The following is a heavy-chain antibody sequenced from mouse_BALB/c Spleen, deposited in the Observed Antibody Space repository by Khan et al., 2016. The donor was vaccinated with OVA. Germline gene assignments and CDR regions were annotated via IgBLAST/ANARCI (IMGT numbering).Heavy chain of an antibody. Sequence: QIQLVQSGPELKKPGETVKISCKASGYTFTNYGMNWVKQSPGKALKWMGWINTYTGEPTYADDFKGRFAFSLDTSASTAYLPINNLKSEDTATYFCARPPYFSYTLDHWGQGTSVTVSS. CDR1: GYTFTNYG. CDR2: INTYTGEP. D-gene: IGHD2-10*01. J-gene: IGHJ4*01. V-gene: IGHV9-3-1*01. CDR3: ARPPYFSYTLDH.